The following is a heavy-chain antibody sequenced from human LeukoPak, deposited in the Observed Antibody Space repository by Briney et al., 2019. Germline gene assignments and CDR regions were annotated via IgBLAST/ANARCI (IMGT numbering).Heavy chain of an antibody. CDR3: ARRDFWSGYDNY. D-gene: IGHD3-3*01. CDR2: ISSSSSTI. Sequence: GGSLRLSCAASGFTFSSYAMSWVRQAPGEGLEWVSYISSSSSTIYYADSVKGRFTISRDNAKNSLYLEMNSLTAEDTAVYYCARRDFWSGYDNYWGQGTLVTVSS. V-gene: IGHV3-48*01. CDR1: GFTFSSYA. J-gene: IGHJ4*02.